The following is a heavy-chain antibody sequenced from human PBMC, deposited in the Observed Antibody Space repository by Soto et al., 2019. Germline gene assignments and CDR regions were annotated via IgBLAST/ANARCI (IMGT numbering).Heavy chain of an antibody. CDR3: ARAYYYDSSGYPDEDAFDI. V-gene: IGHV1-69*02. CDR2: IIPILGIA. J-gene: IGHJ3*02. Sequence: VQLVQSGAEVKKPGSSVKVSCKASGGTFSSYTISWVRQAPGQGLEWMGRIIPILGIANYAQKFQGRVTITADKSTSTAYMELSSLRSEDTAVYYCARAYYYDSSGYPDEDAFDIWGQGTMVTVSS. D-gene: IGHD3-22*01. CDR1: GGTFSSYT.